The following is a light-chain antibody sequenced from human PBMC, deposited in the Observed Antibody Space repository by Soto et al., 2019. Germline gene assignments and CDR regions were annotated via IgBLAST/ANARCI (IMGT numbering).Light chain of an antibody. CDR3: TSYAGSNPPYV. V-gene: IGLV2-8*01. CDR2: EVT. J-gene: IGLJ1*01. CDR1: SSDIGDYNY. Sequence: QSVLTQPPSASGSPGQSVTISCTGTSSDIGDYNYVSWYQHHPGKAPKLMIYEVTKRPSGVPDRFSGSKSGNTASLTVSGLQAEDEADYYCTSYAGSNPPYVFGTGTKVTVL.